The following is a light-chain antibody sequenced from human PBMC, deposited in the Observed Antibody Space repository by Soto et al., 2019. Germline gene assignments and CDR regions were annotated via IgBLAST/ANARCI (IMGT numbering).Light chain of an antibody. CDR1: QSVGRNY. Sequence: EIVLTQSPGTLSLSPGESATLSCRASQSVGRNYLAWFQHKPDQAPRLLIYDASNRATGVPDRFSGSGSGQDFSLSVTRLEPEDCSVYYCHQYAVSPLTLRGGTTVEIK. V-gene: IGKV3-20*01. CDR2: DAS. CDR3: HQYAVSPLT. J-gene: IGKJ4*02.